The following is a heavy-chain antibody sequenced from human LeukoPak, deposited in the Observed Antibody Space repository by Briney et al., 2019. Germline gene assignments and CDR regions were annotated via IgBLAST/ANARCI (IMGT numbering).Heavy chain of an antibody. D-gene: IGHD1-26*01. V-gene: IGHV2-70*11. CDR2: IDWDDDK. J-gene: IGHJ4*02. Sequence: SGPTLVNPTQTLTLTCTFSGFSLSTSGVCVTWIRQPPGKALEWLARIDWDDDKYYSTSVKTRLTIPKDTSKNQVVLTMTNMDPVDTATYYCARNYGGSFYFDYWGQGTLVTVSS. CDR3: ARNYGGSFYFDY. CDR1: GFSLSTSGVC.